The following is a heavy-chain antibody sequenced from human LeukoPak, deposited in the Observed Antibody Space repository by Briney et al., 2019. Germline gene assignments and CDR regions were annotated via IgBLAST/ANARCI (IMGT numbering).Heavy chain of an antibody. Sequence: KPGGSLRLSCAASGFTFSSYSMNWVRQAPGKGLEWVSSISSSSSYIYYADSVKGRLTISRDNSKNTLYLQMNSLRGEDTAVYFCAKKDYYDSSGYAPLFDYWGQGTLVTVSP. J-gene: IGHJ4*02. CDR2: ISSSSSYI. CDR1: GFTFSSYS. V-gene: IGHV3-21*04. D-gene: IGHD3-22*01. CDR3: AKKDYYDSSGYAPLFDY.